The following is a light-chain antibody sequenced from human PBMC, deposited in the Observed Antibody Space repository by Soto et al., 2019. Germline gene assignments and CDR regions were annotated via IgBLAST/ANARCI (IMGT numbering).Light chain of an antibody. J-gene: IGKJ3*01. CDR3: QQYDSQFT. CDR1: QDIKNY. Sequence: DLQMTQSPSSLSASVGDRVTITCQASQDIKNYVNWYQQKPGKAPQLLLYAASTLEVGVPSRFSGSGSGTEFTFTISSLQPEDIATYYCQQYDSQFTFGPGTKVD. CDR2: AAS. V-gene: IGKV1-33*01.